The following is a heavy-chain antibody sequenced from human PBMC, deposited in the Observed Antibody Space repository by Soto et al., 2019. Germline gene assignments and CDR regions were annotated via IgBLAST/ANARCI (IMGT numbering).Heavy chain of an antibody. CDR3: AKRHTTVPTPANYFDY. J-gene: IGHJ4*02. D-gene: IGHD1-1*01. Sequence: VQLLESGGDLVQPGGSLRLSCAASGFTFSSYTMNWVRQAPGKGLEWISTFVSSTGSTFYAESVKGRFTISKDDSKNTLYLQMNSLRAEDTAVYYCAKRHTTVPTPANYFDYWGQGTLVTVSS. V-gene: IGHV3-23*01. CDR2: FVSSTGST. CDR1: GFTFSSYT.